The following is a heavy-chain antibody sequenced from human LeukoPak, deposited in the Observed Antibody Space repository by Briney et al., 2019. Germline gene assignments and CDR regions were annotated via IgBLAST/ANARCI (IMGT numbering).Heavy chain of an antibody. V-gene: IGHV4-34*01. CDR1: GGSFSGYY. J-gene: IGHJ4*02. CDR3: ARISLTGYATISGYFDY. CDR2: INHSGCT. D-gene: IGHD3-9*01. Sequence: SETLVLTCAVYGGSFSGYYWSWIRKPPGKGLDWIREINHSGCTNFIPSLKSRVTISVGTSKNQFSLKLNSVTAADTAVYYCARISLTGYATISGYFDYWGQGTLGTVSS.